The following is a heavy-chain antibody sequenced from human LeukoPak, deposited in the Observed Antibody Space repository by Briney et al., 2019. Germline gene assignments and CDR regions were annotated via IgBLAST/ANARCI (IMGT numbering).Heavy chain of an antibody. CDR2: INSDGSST. CDR3: ARALYDFWSGYYEDLHY. D-gene: IGHD3-3*01. CDR1: GFTFSSYW. V-gene: IGHV3-74*01. Sequence: GGSLRLSCAASGFTFSSYWMHWVRQAPRKGLVWVSRINSDGSSTSYADSVKGRFTISRDNAKNTLYLQMNSLRAEDTAVYYCARALYDFWSGYYEDLHYWGQGTLVTVSS. J-gene: IGHJ4*02.